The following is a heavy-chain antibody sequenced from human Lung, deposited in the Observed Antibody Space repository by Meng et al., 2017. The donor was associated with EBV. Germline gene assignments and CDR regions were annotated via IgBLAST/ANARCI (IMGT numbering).Heavy chain of an antibody. V-gene: IGHV4-34*01. D-gene: IGHD3-9*01. CDR1: GGSFSGYY. J-gene: IGHJ3*02. Sequence: QVHLQQWGAGLLKPSETLSLTCAVYGGSFSGYYWSWIRQPPGKGLEWIGEINHSGSTNYNPSLKSRVTISVDTSKNQFSLKLSSVTAADTAVYYCARGDIPGDAFDIWGQGTMVTVSS. CDR2: INHSGST. CDR3: ARGDIPGDAFDI.